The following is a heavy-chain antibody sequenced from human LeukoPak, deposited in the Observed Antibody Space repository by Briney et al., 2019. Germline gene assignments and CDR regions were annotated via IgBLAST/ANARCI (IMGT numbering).Heavy chain of an antibody. CDR1: GGSISSGGYY. D-gene: IGHD3-9*01. V-gene: IGHV4-31*03. J-gene: IGHJ4*02. Sequence: PSETLSLTRTVSGGSISSGGYYWSWIRQHPGKGLEWIGYIYYSGSTYYNPSLKSRVTISVDTSKNQFSLKLSSVTAADTAVYYCARSDILTGYYFDYWGQGTLVTVSS. CDR2: IYYSGST. CDR3: ARSDILTGYYFDY.